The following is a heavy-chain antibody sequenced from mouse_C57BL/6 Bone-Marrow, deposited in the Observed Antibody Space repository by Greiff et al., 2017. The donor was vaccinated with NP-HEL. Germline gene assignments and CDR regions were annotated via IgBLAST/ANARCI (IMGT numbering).Heavy chain of an antibody. J-gene: IGHJ2*01. V-gene: IGHV1-15*01. D-gene: IGHD3-1*01. CDR3: TRGGLLLLHFDY. CDR2: IDPETGGT. Sequence: QVHVKQSGAELVRPGASVTLSCKASGYTFTDYEMHWVKQTPVHGLEWIGAIDPETGGTAYNQKFKGKAILTADKSSSTAYMELRSLTSEDSAVYYCTRGGLLLLHFDYWGQGTTLTVSS. CDR1: GYTFTDYE.